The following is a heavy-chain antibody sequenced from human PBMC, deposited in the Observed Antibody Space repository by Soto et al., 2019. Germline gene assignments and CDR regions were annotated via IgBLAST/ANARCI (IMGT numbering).Heavy chain of an antibody. D-gene: IGHD1-1*01. V-gene: IGHV4-4*02. Sequence: QVQLQESGPGLVKPSGTLSLTCAVSGVSISSTNWWGWVRQPPGKGLAWIGEIYNSGSAVYNPSLNSPVSMSGDKSKTQFHIKLSSVTAAHTAFYYFAKDLLDRLRVAIVVWGQGKMVTVSS. CDR2: IYNSGSA. CDR3: AKDLLDRLRVAIVV. CDR1: GVSISSTNW. J-gene: IGHJ3*01.